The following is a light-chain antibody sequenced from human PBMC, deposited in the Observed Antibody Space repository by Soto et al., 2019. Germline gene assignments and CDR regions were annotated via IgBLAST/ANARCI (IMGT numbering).Light chain of an antibody. CDR3: QQYDHWPLT. V-gene: IGKV3-15*01. J-gene: IGKJ4*01. CDR2: GAS. CDR1: ESVSNN. Sequence: ETVMTQSPATLSLSPGERATLSCRASESVSNNLAWYQQKPGQAPRLLIYGASTGATGAPARFSGSGSGTEFTLTISSLQSEDSALYYCQQYDHWPLTFGGGTKVDIK.